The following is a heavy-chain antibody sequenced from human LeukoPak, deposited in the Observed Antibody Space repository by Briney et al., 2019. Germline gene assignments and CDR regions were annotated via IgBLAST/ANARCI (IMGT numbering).Heavy chain of an antibody. Sequence: GGSLRLSCAASGFTFSSYDMNWVRQAPGKGLEWVSYISSSSSAIYYADSVKGRFTISRDNAKNSLYLQMNSLRAEDTAVYCCASFTMISLHWWGQGTLVTVSS. D-gene: IGHD3-22*01. CDR3: ASFTMISLHW. V-gene: IGHV3-48*04. CDR1: GFTFSSYD. CDR2: ISSSSSAI. J-gene: IGHJ4*02.